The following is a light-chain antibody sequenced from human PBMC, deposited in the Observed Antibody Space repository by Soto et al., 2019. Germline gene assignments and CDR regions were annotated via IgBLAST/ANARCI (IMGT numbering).Light chain of an antibody. Sequence: QSALTQPASVSGSPGQSITISCTGTSSDVGTYNYVSWYQQHPGKAPKVMIYEVTYRPSGASNRFSGSKSGNTASLTISGPQAEDEAEYYCSSYTGSSTLYVFGTGTKVTVL. CDR3: SSYTGSSTLYV. CDR2: EVT. CDR1: SSDVGTYNY. J-gene: IGLJ1*01. V-gene: IGLV2-14*01.